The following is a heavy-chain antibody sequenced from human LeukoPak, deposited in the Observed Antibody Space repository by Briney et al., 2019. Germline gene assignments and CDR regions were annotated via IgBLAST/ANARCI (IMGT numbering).Heavy chain of an antibody. CDR2: IYSGGST. D-gene: IGHD3-10*01. V-gene: IGHV3-66*01. Sequence: GGSLRLSCAASGFTVSSNYMSCVRQAPGKGLEWVSVIYSGGSTYYADSVKGRFTISRDDSKNTLYLQMNSLRAEDTAVYYCTRVRNMVRGVIITAYYLDYWGQGTLVTVAS. CDR3: TRVRNMVRGVIITAYYLDY. J-gene: IGHJ4*02. CDR1: GFTVSSNY.